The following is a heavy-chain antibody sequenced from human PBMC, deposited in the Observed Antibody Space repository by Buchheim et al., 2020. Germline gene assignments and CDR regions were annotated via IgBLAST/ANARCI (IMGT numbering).Heavy chain of an antibody. Sequence: QLQLQESGPGLVKPSETLSLTCTVSGGSISSSSYYWGWIRQPPGKGLEWIGSIYYSGSTYYNPSLKRRGPLSGDKSKHQFSLKLSSVTAADTAVYYCARERYYYDSRSLDYWGQGTL. V-gene: IGHV4-39*07. J-gene: IGHJ4*02. CDR3: ARERYYYDSRSLDY. D-gene: IGHD3-22*01. CDR1: GGSISSSSYY. CDR2: IYYSGST.